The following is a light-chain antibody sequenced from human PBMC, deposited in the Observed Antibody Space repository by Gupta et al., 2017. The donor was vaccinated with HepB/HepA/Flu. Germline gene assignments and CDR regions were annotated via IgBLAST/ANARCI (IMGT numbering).Light chain of an antibody. J-gene: IGLJ3*02. V-gene: IGLV1-36*01. Sequence: QSVLTQPPSVSEAPRQRVTISCSGSSSNIGNKAVNWYQQLPGKAPKLLIYYDELRPSGVSDRFSGSKSGTSASRAISGLQSEDEADDYCAAGEDSLNGWVFGGGTKLTVL. CDR1: SSNIGNKA. CDR2: YDE. CDR3: AAGEDSLNGWV.